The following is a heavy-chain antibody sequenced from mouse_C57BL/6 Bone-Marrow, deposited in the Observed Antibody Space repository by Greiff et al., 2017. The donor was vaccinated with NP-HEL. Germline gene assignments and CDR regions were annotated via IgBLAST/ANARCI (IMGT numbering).Heavy chain of an antibody. CDR1: GYTFTSYT. Sequence: QVQLQQSGAELARLGASVKMSCKASGYTFTSYTMHWVKQRPGQGLEWIGYINPSSGYTKYNQKFKDKATLTADKSSSTAYMQLSSLTSEDSAVYYCARGERGYFDYWGQGTTLTVSS. CDR2: INPSSGYT. CDR3: ARGERGYFDY. V-gene: IGHV1-4*01. J-gene: IGHJ2*01.